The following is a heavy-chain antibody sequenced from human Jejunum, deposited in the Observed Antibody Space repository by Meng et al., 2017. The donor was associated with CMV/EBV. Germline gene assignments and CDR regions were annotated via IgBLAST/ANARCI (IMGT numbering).Heavy chain of an antibody. CDR3: AKDARFYYGTGSYYRVGWFDP. CDR1: YY. D-gene: IGHD3-10*01. CDR2: INPESGDT. V-gene: IGHV1-2*02. Sequence: YYIHWLRQAPGQGLEWLGWINPESGDTKYAQKFQGRVTMTRDTSISTAYMDLSGLRSDDTAVYYCAKDARFYYGTGSYYRVGWFDPWGHGTPVTVSS. J-gene: IGHJ5*02.